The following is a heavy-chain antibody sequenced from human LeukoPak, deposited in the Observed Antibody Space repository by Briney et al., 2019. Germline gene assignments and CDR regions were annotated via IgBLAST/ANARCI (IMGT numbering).Heavy chain of an antibody. Sequence: GWMNPNSGNTGYAQKFQGRVTITRNTSISTAYMELSSLRSEDTAVYYCARYTGATERNFDYWGQGTLVTVSS. J-gene: IGHJ4*02. V-gene: IGHV1-8*03. CDR2: MNPNSGNT. CDR3: ARYTGATERNFDY. D-gene: IGHD1-7*01.